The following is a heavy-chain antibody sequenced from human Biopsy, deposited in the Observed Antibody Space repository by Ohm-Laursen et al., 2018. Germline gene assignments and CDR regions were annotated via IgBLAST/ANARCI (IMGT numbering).Heavy chain of an antibody. CDR1: DKSINKYY. J-gene: IGHJ4*02. Sequence: SDTLSLTCTVTDKSINKYYWSWLRQPAGKGLEYIGRILFSGDTNPDYNPSLKSRVTMSVDTSKNQFSLKLNSVTAADTAVYFCARDSRGGHLNTTLITGKNLDSWGQGILVTVSS. CDR3: ARDSRGGHLNTTLITGKNLDS. V-gene: IGHV4-4*07. CDR2: ILFSGDT. D-gene: IGHD3-16*01.